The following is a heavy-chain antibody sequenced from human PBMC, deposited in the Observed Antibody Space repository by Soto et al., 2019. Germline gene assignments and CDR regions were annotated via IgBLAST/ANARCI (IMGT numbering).Heavy chain of an antibody. CDR3: ARDSRGYSLAIRTTVTTYFDY. Sequence: EASVKVSCKASGYTFTSYYMHWVRQAPGQGLEWMGIINPSGGSTSYAQKFQGRVTMTRDTSTSTVYMELSSLRSEDTAVYYCARDSRGYSLAIRTTVTTYFDYWGQGTLVTVSS. J-gene: IGHJ4*02. CDR2: INPSGGST. V-gene: IGHV1-46*01. D-gene: IGHD4-17*01. CDR1: GYTFTSYY.